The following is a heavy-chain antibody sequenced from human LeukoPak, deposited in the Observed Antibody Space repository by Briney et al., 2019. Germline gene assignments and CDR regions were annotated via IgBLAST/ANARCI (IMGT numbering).Heavy chain of an antibody. J-gene: IGHJ6*02. Sequence: ASVKVSCKASGYTFTSYYMHWVRQAPGQGLEWMGIINPSGGSTSYAQKFQGRVTMTRDTSTSTVYMELSSLRSEDTAVYYCARDSVSSGWYALYYYYGMDVWGQGTTVTVSS. CDR3: ARDSVSSGWYALYYYYGMDV. CDR2: INPSGGST. D-gene: IGHD6-19*01. CDR1: GYTFTSYY. V-gene: IGHV1-46*01.